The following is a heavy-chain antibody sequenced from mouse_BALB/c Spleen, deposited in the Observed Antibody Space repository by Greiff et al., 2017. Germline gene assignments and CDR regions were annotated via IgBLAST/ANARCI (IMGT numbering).Heavy chain of an antibody. CDR1: GFSLTSYG. CDR2: IWAGGST. J-gene: IGHJ2*01. D-gene: IGHD1-1*01. V-gene: IGHV2-9*02. CDR3: ARDSITTVVFDY. Sequence: VQLQESGPGLVAPSQSLSITCTVSGFSLTSYGVHWVRQPPGKGLEWLGVIWAGGSTNYNSDLMSRLSISKDNSKSQVFLKMNSMQTDDTAMYYCARDSITTVVFDYWGQGTTLTVSS.